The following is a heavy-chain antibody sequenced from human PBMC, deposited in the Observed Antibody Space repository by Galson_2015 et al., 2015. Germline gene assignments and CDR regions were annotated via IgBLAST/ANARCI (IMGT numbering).Heavy chain of an antibody. V-gene: IGHV3-23*01. Sequence: LRLSCAASGLTISSYTMSWVRRAPGEGLEWVSTISGSGASRFYADSVKGRFTITRANSKNTVYLQMNSLRVEDTANFYCAKDRRDGSDPKKAHAMDAWGQGTTVTVS. CDR3: AKDRRDGSDPKKAHAMDA. CDR1: GLTISSYT. D-gene: IGHD5-24*01. J-gene: IGHJ6*02. CDR2: ISGSGASR.